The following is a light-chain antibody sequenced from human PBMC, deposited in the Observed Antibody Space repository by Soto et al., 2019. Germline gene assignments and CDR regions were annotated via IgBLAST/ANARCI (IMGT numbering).Light chain of an antibody. CDR1: SSDVGGYNY. Sequence: QSVLTQPPSVSGSPGQSITISCTGTSSDVGGYNYVSWYQQHPGKAPKLMIYEVSNRPSGVSNRFSGSKSGNTASLTISGLQAEDEADYYCTSYTSTTTYVFGTGNKVTVL. V-gene: IGLV2-14*01. CDR2: EVS. J-gene: IGLJ1*01. CDR3: TSYTSTTTYV.